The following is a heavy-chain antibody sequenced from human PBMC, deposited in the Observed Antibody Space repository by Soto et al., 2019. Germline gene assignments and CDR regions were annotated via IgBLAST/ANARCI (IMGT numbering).Heavy chain of an antibody. Sequence: PSETLSLTCTVSGGSISSYYWSWIRQPPGKGLEWIGYIYYSGSTNYNPSLKSRVTISVDTSKNQFSLKLSSVTAADTAVYYCARVPTYYYDSSGYYYYFDYWGQGTLVTVSS. D-gene: IGHD3-22*01. V-gene: IGHV4-59*08. CDR3: ARVPTYYYDSSGYYYYFDY. J-gene: IGHJ4*02. CDR1: GGSISSYY. CDR2: IYYSGST.